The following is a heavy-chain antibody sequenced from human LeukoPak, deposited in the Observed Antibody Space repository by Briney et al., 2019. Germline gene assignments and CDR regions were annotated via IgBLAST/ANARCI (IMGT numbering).Heavy chain of an antibody. CDR3: TTAFPGLLRYFDWLLTNPDY. Sequence: GGSLRLPCAASGFTFSNAWMSWVRQAPGKGLEWVGRIKSKTDGGTTDYAAPVKGRFTISRDDSKNTLYLQMNSLKTEDTAVYYCTTAFPGLLRYFDWLLTNPDYWGQGTLVTVSS. D-gene: IGHD3-9*01. J-gene: IGHJ4*02. CDR1: GFTFSNAW. CDR2: IKSKTDGGTT. V-gene: IGHV3-15*01.